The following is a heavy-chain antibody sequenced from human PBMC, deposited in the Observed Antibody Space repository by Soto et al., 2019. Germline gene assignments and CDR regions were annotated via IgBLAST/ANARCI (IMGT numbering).Heavy chain of an antibody. Sequence: GSLRLSCAASGFSFSNYYLNWVRQAPGKGLEWVANIDDDTGRIYYTDSVKGRFTISRDNAQNSLSLQMSSLRTEDTAVYFCARGLSYLAARAVGVYFDYWGQGTLVTVSS. J-gene: IGHJ4*02. CDR2: IDDDTGRI. V-gene: IGHV3-48*04. D-gene: IGHD6-6*01. CDR1: GFSFSNYY. CDR3: ARGLSYLAARAVGVYFDY.